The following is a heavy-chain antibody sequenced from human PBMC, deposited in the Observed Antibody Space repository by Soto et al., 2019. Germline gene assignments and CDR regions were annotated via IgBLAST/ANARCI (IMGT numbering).Heavy chain of an antibody. Sequence: QVQLVESGGGVVQPGRSLRLSCAASGLTFSSYAMHWVRQAPGKGLEWVAVISYDGSNKYYADSVKGRFTISRDNSKNTLYLQMNSLRAEDTAVYYCARKAAAGLYYFDYWGQGTLVTVSS. J-gene: IGHJ4*02. CDR2: ISYDGSNK. CDR1: GLTFSSYA. V-gene: IGHV3-30-3*01. CDR3: ARKAAAGLYYFDY. D-gene: IGHD6-13*01.